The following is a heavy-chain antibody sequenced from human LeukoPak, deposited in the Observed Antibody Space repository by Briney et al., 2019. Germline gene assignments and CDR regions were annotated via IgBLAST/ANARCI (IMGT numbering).Heavy chain of an antibody. Sequence: ASVKVSCKASGYTFTGYYMHWVRQAPGQGLEWMGWMNPNSGNTGYAQKFQGRVTMTRNTSISTAYMELSSLRSEDTAVYYCARVDCSGGSCDFDYWGQGTLVTVSS. V-gene: IGHV1-8*02. CDR2: MNPNSGNT. CDR1: GYTFTGYY. D-gene: IGHD2-15*01. CDR3: ARVDCSGGSCDFDY. J-gene: IGHJ4*02.